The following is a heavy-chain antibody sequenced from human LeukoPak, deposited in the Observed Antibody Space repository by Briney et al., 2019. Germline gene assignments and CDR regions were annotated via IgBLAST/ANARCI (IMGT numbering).Heavy chain of an antibody. CDR2: ILSDGSNK. Sequence: PGGSLRLSCEASGFTFSSNCMHWVRQAPGKWLEWVAFILSDGSNKYYADSVKGRFTISRDNSKNTLYLQMNSLRAEDTAVYYCAVAAYDYVWGSYRRGYYFDYWGQGTLVTVSS. V-gene: IGHV3-30*02. D-gene: IGHD3-16*02. J-gene: IGHJ4*02. CDR3: AVAAYDYVWGSYRRGYYFDY. CDR1: GFTFSSNC.